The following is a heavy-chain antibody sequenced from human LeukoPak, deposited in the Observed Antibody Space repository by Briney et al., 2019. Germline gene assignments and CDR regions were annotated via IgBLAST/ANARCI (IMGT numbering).Heavy chain of an antibody. J-gene: IGHJ4*02. D-gene: IGHD3-3*01. CDR1: GGSFSGYY. CDR3: ARGVRFLKV. V-gene: IGHV4-34*01. Sequence: SETLSLTCAVYGGSFSGYYWSWIRQPPGKGLEWIGEINHSGSTNYDPSLKSRVTISVDTSKNQFSLKLSSVTAADTAVYYCARGVRFLKVWGQGTLVTVSS. CDR2: INHSGST.